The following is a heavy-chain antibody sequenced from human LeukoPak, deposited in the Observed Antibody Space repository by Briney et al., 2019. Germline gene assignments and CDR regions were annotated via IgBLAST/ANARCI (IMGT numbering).Heavy chain of an antibody. V-gene: IGHV3-21*01. CDR3: ARDFSEFLRLGELSSTYFDY. Sequence: PGGSLRLSCAASGFTFSSYSMNWVRQAPGKGLEWVSSISSSSSYIYYADSVKGRFTISRDNSKNTLYLQMNSLRAEDTAVYYCARDFSEFLRLGELSSTYFDYWGQGTLVTVSS. CDR1: GFTFSSYS. J-gene: IGHJ4*02. CDR2: ISSSSSYI. D-gene: IGHD3-16*02.